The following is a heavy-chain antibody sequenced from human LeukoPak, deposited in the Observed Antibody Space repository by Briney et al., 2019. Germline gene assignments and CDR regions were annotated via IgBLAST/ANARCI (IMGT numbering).Heavy chain of an antibody. CDR2: INPNSGGT. Sequence: GASVKVSCKASGYTFTGYYMHWVRQAPGQGLEWMGWINPNSGGTNYAQKFQGRVTMTRDTSISTAYMELSRLRSDDTAVYYCAREGVIAAAGTCLWYFVLWGRGPLFTVS. J-gene: IGHJ2*01. CDR3: AREGVIAAAGTCLWYFVL. CDR1: GYTFTGYY. D-gene: IGHD6-13*01. V-gene: IGHV1-2*02.